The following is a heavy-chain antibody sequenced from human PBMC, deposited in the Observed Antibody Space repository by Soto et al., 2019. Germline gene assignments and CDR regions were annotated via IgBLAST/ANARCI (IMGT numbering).Heavy chain of an antibody. Sequence: QITLKESGPTLVKPTQTLTLTCTFSGFSLSTSGVGVGWCRQPPGKALEGLALIYWDDDRRYSPSLKSRLTITQDTPKKQVVLTMTNMDPVDTATYYCARRRSGSGWHQQVWFGPWGQGTLVPVSS. V-gene: IGHV2-5*02. CDR1: GFSLSTSGVG. CDR3: ARRRSGSGWHQQVWFGP. CDR2: IYWDDDR. D-gene: IGHD6-19*01. J-gene: IGHJ5*02.